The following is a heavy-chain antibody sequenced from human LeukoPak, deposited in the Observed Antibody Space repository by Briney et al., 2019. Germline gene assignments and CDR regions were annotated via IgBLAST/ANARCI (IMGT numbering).Heavy chain of an antibody. Sequence: GGSLRLSCAASGFTFSSYSMNWVRQAPGEGLEWVSSISSSSSYIYYADSVKGRFTISRDNAKKSLYLQMNSLRAEDTAVYYCARVRDCSGGSCLYYYYYGMDVWGQGTTVTVSS. J-gene: IGHJ6*02. D-gene: IGHD2-15*01. CDR3: ARVRDCSGGSCLYYYYYGMDV. V-gene: IGHV3-21*01. CDR2: ISSSSSYI. CDR1: GFTFSSYS.